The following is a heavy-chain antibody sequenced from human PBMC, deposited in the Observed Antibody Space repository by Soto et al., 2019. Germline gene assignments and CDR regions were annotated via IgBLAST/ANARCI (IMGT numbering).Heavy chain of an antibody. CDR3: ARSMTTVVTLDY. J-gene: IGHJ4*02. CDR2: IYYSGST. V-gene: IGHV4-39*01. CDR1: GGSISSSSYY. Sequence: ETLSLTCTVSGGSISSSSYYWGWIRQPPEKRLEWIGSIYYSGSTYYNPSLKSRVTIYVDTSKNQFSLKLSSVTVADTAVYYCARSMTTVVTLDYWGQGTLVTVSS. D-gene: IGHD4-17*01.